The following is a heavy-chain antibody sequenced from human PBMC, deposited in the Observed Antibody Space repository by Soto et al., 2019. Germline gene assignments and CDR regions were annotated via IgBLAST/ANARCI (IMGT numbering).Heavy chain of an antibody. CDR1: GGSISSGGHY. Sequence: QMQLQESGPGLVKPSQTLSLTCTVSGGSISSGGHYWSWIRQHPGKGLEWIGYIYHSGSTYYNPSLKSGVTISVDTSKKQFSLNLSSVGAEDTAVYYWARGSGGYWFFDVWGRGTLVTVSS. D-gene: IGHD2-15*01. CDR2: IYHSGST. V-gene: IGHV4-31*03. J-gene: IGHJ2*01. CDR3: ARGSGGYWFFDV.